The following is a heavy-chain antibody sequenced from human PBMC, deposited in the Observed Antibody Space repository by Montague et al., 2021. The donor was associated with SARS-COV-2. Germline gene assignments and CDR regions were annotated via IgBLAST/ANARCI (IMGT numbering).Heavy chain of an antibody. CDR3: ASVNTAGAY. Sequence: SETLSLTCTVSGGSVSSGSYYWSWIRQPPGKGLEWIGYIYYSGSTNYNPSLKSRGTISVDTSKNQFSLKLSSVTAADTAVYYCASVNTAGAYWGQGTLVTVSS. J-gene: IGHJ4*02. V-gene: IGHV4-61*01. CDR2: IYYSGST. CDR1: GGSVSSGSYY. D-gene: IGHD7-27*01.